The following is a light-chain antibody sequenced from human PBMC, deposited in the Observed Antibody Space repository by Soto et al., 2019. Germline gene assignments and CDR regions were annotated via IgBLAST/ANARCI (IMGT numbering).Light chain of an antibody. CDR1: QSVGISY. CDR3: QQYGSSPTWT. V-gene: IGKV3-20*01. Sequence: EIVLTQSPGTLSLSPGERATLSCRASQSVGISYLAWYQQKPGQAPRLLIYGASSRATGIPDRFSGSGSGTDFTLTISRLEPEDFAVYYCQQYGSSPTWTFGQGTKVEI. CDR2: GAS. J-gene: IGKJ1*01.